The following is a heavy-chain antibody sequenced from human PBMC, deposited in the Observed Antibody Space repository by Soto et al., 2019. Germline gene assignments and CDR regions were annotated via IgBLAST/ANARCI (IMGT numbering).Heavy chain of an antibody. CDR2: INPSGGST. CDR3: ARSLYGSGSYYPPRHYFYYGMDV. V-gene: IGHV1-46*01. D-gene: IGHD3-10*01. J-gene: IGHJ6*02. CDR1: GYTFTDYY. Sequence: ASVKFSCKASGYTFTDYYIHWVRQAPGQGLEWMGIINPSGGSTSYAQKFQGRLTMTRDTSTSTVYMELSSLRSEDTAVHYCARSLYGSGSYYPPRHYFYYGMDVWGQGTTVTVSS.